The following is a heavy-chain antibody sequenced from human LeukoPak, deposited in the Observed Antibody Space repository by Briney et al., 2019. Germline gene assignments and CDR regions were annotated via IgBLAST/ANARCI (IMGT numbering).Heavy chain of an antibody. CDR1: GYTLTELS. V-gene: IGHV1-24*01. Sequence: GASVKVSCKVSGYTLTELSIHWVRQAPGKGLEWMGGFDPENGDTIYAQKFQGRVTITADESTSTAYMELSSLRSEDTAVYYCARGRRYSYGQFDMDVWGKGTTVTISS. CDR3: ARGRRYSYGQFDMDV. J-gene: IGHJ6*03. CDR2: FDPENGDT. D-gene: IGHD5-18*01.